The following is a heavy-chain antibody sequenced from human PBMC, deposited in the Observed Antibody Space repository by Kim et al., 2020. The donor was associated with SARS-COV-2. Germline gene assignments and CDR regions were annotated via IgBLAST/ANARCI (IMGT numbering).Heavy chain of an antibody. V-gene: IGHV1-18*01. J-gene: IGHJ3*02. Sequence: TNYAQKLQGRVTMTTDTSTSTAYMELRSLRSDDTAVYYCARVGSGSAFDIWGQGTMVTVSS. CDR3: ARVGSGSAFDI. CDR2: T. D-gene: IGHD6-19*01.